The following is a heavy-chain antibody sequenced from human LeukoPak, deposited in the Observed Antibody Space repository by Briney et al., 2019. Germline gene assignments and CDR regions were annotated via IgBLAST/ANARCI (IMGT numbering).Heavy chain of an antibody. CDR3: ARVGADIVVVVAAIDYYYMDV. Sequence: SVKVSCKASGGTFSSYAISWVRQAPGQGLEWMGGIIPIFGTANYAQKFQGRVTFTADESTSTAYMELSSLRSEDTAVYYCARVGADIVVVVAAIDYYYMDVWGKGTTVTVSS. V-gene: IGHV1-69*01. CDR2: IIPIFGTA. J-gene: IGHJ6*03. CDR1: GGTFSSYA. D-gene: IGHD2-15*01.